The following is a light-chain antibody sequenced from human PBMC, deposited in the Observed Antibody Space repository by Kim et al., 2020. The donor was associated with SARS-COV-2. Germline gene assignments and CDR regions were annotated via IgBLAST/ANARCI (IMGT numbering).Light chain of an antibody. CDR3: CSYAGSHTYV. Sequence: QSVTISGTGAGSAVGAYKYVSWYQHHADRAPRLMIYDDTERPSGVPDRFSGSKSGSTASLTISGLRTEDEADYFCCSYAGSHTYVFGTGTKVTVL. V-gene: IGLV2-11*01. J-gene: IGLJ1*01. CDR2: DDT. CDR1: GSAVGAYKY.